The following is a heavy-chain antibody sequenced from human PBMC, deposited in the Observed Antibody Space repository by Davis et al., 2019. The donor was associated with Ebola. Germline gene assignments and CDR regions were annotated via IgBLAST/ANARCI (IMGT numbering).Heavy chain of an antibody. J-gene: IGHJ6*02. CDR3: APYCTGGVCNYGMDV. Sequence: PGGSLRLSCAASGFTFSSYAMSWVRQAPGKGLEWVSSISSSSSYIYYADSVKGRFTISRDNAKNSLYLQMNSLRAEDTAVYYCAPYCTGGVCNYGMDVWGQGTTVTVSS. CDR2: ISSSSSYI. CDR1: GFTFSSYA. D-gene: IGHD2-8*02. V-gene: IGHV3-21*01.